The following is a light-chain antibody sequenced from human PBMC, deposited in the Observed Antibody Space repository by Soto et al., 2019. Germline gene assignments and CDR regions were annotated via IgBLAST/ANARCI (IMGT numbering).Light chain of an antibody. CDR1: QSVTSGY. CDR2: GTS. J-gene: IGKJ4*01. CDR3: QQYGS. Sequence: EIVLTQSPGSLSLSPGDRATLSCTASQSVTSGYLTWYQQKPGQAPRLLIYGTSIRATGVPDRFSGSGSGTDFTLTISRLGPEDFAVYYCQQYGSFGGGTKVEIK. V-gene: IGKV3-20*01.